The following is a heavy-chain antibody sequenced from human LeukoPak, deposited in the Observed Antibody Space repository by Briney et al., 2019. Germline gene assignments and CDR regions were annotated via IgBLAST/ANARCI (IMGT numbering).Heavy chain of an antibody. J-gene: IGHJ1*01. CDR1: GITVSTHF. CDR3: TKDDWVY. CDR2: IYSGGST. Sequence: GGSRRLSCAASGITVSTHFMSWVRQPPGKGLEWVSTIYSGGSTYYSDSVKGRFTISRDNSENTLYLQMNSLRAEDTAVYYCTKDDWVYWGQGPVTTVSS. D-gene: IGHD3-9*01. V-gene: IGHV3-53*01.